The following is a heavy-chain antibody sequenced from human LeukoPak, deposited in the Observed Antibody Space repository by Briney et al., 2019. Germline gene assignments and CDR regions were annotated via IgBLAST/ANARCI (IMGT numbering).Heavy chain of an antibody. D-gene: IGHD3-10*01. CDR2: IYYSGST. Sequence: SETLSLTCTVSGGSISSGDYYWSWIRQPPGKGLEWIGYIYYSGSTNYNPSLKSRVTISVDTSKNQFSLKLSSVTAADTAVYYCARHDPSMVRGVPYYFDYWGQGTLVTVSS. J-gene: IGHJ4*02. CDR3: ARHDPSMVRGVPYYFDY. V-gene: IGHV4-61*08. CDR1: GGSISSGDYY.